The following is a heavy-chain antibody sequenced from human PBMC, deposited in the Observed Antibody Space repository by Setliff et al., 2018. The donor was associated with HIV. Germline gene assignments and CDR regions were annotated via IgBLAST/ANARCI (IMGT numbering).Heavy chain of an antibody. CDR3: ARGYCSSTSCRYYFDY. J-gene: IGHJ4*02. CDR2: ISSTSSYI. CDR1: GFTFTSYS. V-gene: IGHV3-21*01. D-gene: IGHD2-2*01. Sequence: PGGSLRLSCAASGFTFTSYSVNWVRQAPGKGLEWVSSISSTSSYIYYADSVKGRFTISRDSAKNSLYLQMNSLRAEDTAVYYCARGYCSSTSCRYYFDYWGQGTLVTVSS.